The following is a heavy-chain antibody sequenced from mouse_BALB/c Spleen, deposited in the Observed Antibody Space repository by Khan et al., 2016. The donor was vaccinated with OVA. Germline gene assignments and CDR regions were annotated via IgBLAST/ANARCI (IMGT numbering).Heavy chain of an antibody. CDR3: ANYRYDYFDY. Sequence: QVQLQQSGAELARPGASVKLSCKASGYTFTSYWMQWVRQRPGQGLEWIGTIYPGDGDTRYTQKFKGKATLTADKSSSTAYMTLSSLTSEDSAVYYCANYRYDYFDYWGQGTTLTVSS. D-gene: IGHD2-14*01. CDR1: GYTFTSYW. V-gene: IGHV1-87*01. J-gene: IGHJ2*01. CDR2: IYPGDGDT.